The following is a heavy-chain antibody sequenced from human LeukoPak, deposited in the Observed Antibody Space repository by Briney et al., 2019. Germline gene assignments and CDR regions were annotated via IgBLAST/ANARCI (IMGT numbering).Heavy chain of an antibody. V-gene: IGHV3-23*01. D-gene: IGHD6-13*01. Sequence: PGGSLRLSCAASGFTFNNFAMSWVRQAPGKGLERVSGIGGGGGTTNYADSVRGRFTISRDISKNTLYLQMNNLRAEDTAVYYCARGLGSAGTNAYWGQGTLVTVSS. CDR1: GFTFNNFA. J-gene: IGHJ4*02. CDR2: IGGGGGTT. CDR3: ARGLGSAGTNAY.